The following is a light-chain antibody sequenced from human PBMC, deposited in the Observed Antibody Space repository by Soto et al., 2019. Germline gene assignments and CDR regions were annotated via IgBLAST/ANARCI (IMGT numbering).Light chain of an antibody. CDR3: QQSSNWPLT. Sequence: EIVSTQSPATLSLSPGXRATLSCRASQSVSSYLAWYQQKPGQAPRLLIYDASNRATGIPARFSGSGSGTDFTLTISSLEPEDFAVYYCQQSSNWPLTFGGGTKVDIK. CDR2: DAS. V-gene: IGKV3-11*01. CDR1: QSVSSY. J-gene: IGKJ4*01.